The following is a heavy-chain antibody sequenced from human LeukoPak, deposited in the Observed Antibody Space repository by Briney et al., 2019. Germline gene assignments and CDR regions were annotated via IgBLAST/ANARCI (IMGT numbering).Heavy chain of an antibody. D-gene: IGHD3-10*01. J-gene: IGHJ4*02. Sequence: GASVKVSCKASGFTITDYFIHWVRQALGQGLEWMGWINPKSGGTHCAQKFQGRVTMTRDLSMTTAYVELSSLKSDDTAVYYCARDRYDSYGSGSQPDYWGQGTLVTVSS. CDR3: ARDRYDSYGSGSQPDY. CDR2: INPKSGGT. CDR1: GFTITDYF. V-gene: IGHV1-2*02.